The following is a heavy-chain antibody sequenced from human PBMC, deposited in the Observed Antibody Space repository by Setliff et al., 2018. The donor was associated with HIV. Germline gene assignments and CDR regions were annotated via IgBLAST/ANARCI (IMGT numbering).Heavy chain of an antibody. CDR2: VNHSGGT. CDR3: ARRILRSAFDF. Sequence: SETLSLTCSVSGGSMSNSAYYWSWIRQSPGKRLEWLGEVNHSGGTDYNPSLKRRLIISSDASKNQFSLRLKSVTAADTAVYFCARRILRSAFDFWGHGTLVTVSS. CDR1: GGSMSNSAYY. J-gene: IGHJ4*01. D-gene: IGHD2-15*01. V-gene: IGHV4-39*07.